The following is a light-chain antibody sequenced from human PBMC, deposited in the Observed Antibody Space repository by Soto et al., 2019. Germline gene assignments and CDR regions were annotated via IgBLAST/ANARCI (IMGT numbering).Light chain of an antibody. CDR2: DAS. V-gene: IGKV3D-15*01. Sequence: EMVVTQSPATLSVSPGERVTLSCRTSQDVSSKLAWYQQKPGQPPSLLIYDASTRATGTPARFSGSGSGTEFTLAVSSLQSEDYATYYCQQSYSTPLTFGGGTKVEIK. CDR1: QDVSSK. CDR3: QQSYSTPLT. J-gene: IGKJ4*01.